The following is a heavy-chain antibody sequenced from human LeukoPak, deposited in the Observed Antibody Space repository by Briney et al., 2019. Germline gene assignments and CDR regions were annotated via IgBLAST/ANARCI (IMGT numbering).Heavy chain of an antibody. V-gene: IGHV3-33*06. J-gene: IGHJ4*02. CDR2: IWYDGSNK. CDR3: AKAGYCSSTSCLYRGAFDY. Sequence: GRSLRLSCAASGFTFSSYGMHWVRQAPGKGLEWVAVIWYDGSNKYYADSVKGRFTISRDNSKNTLYLQMNSLRAEDTAVYYCAKAGYCSSTSCLYRGAFDYWGQGTLVTVSS. D-gene: IGHD2-2*01. CDR1: GFTFSSYG.